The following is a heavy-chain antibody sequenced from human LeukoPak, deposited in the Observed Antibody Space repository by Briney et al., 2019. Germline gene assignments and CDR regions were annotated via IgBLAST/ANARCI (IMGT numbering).Heavy chain of an antibody. D-gene: IGHD3-10*01. CDR3: ASVYGSGSY. CDR1: GGSISSYY. Sequence: PSETLSLTCTVSGGSISSYYWSCIRQPPGKELEWIGYIYYSGSTNYNPSLKSRVTISVDTSKNQFSLKLSSVTAADTAVYYCASVYGSGSYWGQGTLVTVSS. CDR2: IYYSGST. J-gene: IGHJ4*02. V-gene: IGHV4-59*01.